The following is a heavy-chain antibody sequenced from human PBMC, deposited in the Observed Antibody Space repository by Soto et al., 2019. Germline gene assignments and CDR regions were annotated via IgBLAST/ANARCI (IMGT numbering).Heavy chain of an antibody. CDR3: ARGKLSDYVWGSYRYHFDY. CDR2: INHSGST. CDR1: VGSFSGYY. J-gene: IGHJ4*02. Sequence: TLSLTCAVYVGSFSGYYWSWIRQPPVKGLEWIGEINHSGSTNYNPSLKSRVTISVHTSKNQFSLKLSSLTAADTAVYYCARGKLSDYVWGSYRYHFDYWGQGTVVTVSS. D-gene: IGHD3-16*02. V-gene: IGHV4-34*01.